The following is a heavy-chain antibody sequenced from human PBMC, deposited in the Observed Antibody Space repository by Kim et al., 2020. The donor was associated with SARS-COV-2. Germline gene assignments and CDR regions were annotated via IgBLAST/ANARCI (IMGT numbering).Heavy chain of an antibody. J-gene: IGHJ4*02. CDR3: ARPRAAAGTQYDY. D-gene: IGHD6-13*01. V-gene: IGHV7-4-1*02. Sequence: YAQCFTGRFVFSLDTSVSTAYLQISSLKAEDTAVYYCARPRAAAGTQYDYWGQGTLVTVSS.